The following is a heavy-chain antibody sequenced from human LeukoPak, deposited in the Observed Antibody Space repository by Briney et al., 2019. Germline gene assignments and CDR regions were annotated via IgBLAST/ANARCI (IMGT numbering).Heavy chain of an antibody. CDR1: GFIFTNYA. CDR2: ITGNGDAA. V-gene: IGHV3-23*01. Sequence: GGSLRLSCAASGFIFTNYAMSWVRQAPGKGLEWVSTITGNGDAAYYADSVKGRFTISRDNSRNTLYLQMNSLRADDTAAYYCEKDLTAMTNFDSWGQGTLVTASS. CDR3: EKDLTAMTNFDS. D-gene: IGHD5-18*01. J-gene: IGHJ4*02.